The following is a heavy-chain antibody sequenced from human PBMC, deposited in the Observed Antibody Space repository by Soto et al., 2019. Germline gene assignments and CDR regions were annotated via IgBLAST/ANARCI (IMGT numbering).Heavy chain of an antibody. CDR3: ARENYYDSSYWFDP. V-gene: IGHV3-11*06. D-gene: IGHD3-22*01. Sequence: PWCCLRLSCAASGFTFSGYYMSWIRQAPGKGLEWVAYISGSSSYTNYADSVKGRFTISRDNAKNSLYLQMNSLRAEDTAVYYCARENYYDSSYWFDPWGQGTLVTVPS. CDR1: GFTFSGYY. J-gene: IGHJ5*02. CDR2: ISGSSSYT.